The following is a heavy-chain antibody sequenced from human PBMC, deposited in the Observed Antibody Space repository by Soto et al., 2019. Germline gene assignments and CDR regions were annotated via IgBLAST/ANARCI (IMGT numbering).Heavy chain of an antibody. J-gene: IGHJ4*02. D-gene: IGHD3-10*01. CDR3: ARDKGDGSGSYYGY. V-gene: IGHV1-18*01. CDR2: ISAYNGNT. CDR1: GYTFTSYG. Sequence: QVQLVQSGAEVKKPAASVKVSCKASGYTFTSYGISWVRQAPGQGLEWMGWISAYNGNTNYAQKLQGRDTLTTDTSTSTSYMEPRSLRSDDTAMYYCARDKGDGSGSYYGYWGQGTLVTVSS.